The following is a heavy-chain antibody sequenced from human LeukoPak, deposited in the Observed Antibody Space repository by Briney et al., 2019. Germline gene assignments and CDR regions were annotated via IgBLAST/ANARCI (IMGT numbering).Heavy chain of an antibody. Sequence: GESLKISCRTSGFKFTSYWIAWVRQMPGKGLEWVGFIYPGDSNTRCSPSFQGQVSISADTSISTAYLQWNSLRASDTAMYYCARHSSSWFPDYWGQGTLVTVSS. D-gene: IGHD6-13*01. CDR2: IYPGDSNT. CDR1: GFKFTSYW. J-gene: IGHJ4*02. CDR3: ARHSSSWFPDY. V-gene: IGHV5-51*01.